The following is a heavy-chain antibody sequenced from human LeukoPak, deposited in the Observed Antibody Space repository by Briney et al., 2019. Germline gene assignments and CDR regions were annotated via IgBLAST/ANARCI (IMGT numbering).Heavy chain of an antibody. Sequence: SETLSLTCTVSGGSISSYYWGWIRQPPGKGLEWIGSIYHSGTTYYNPSLKSRVTLSVDTSKNQFSLKLTSVTAADTAVYYCARDRGYYDISGCFDPWGQGTLVTVSS. D-gene: IGHD3-22*01. CDR3: ARDRGYYDISGCFDP. J-gene: IGHJ5*02. CDR2: IYHSGTT. V-gene: IGHV4-38-2*02. CDR1: GGSISSYY.